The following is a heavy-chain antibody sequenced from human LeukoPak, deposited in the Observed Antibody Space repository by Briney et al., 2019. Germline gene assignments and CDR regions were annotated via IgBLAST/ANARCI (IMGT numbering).Heavy chain of an antibody. CDR1: GGTFSSYA. V-gene: IGHV1-69*13. J-gene: IGHJ4*02. CDR3: ARSPHGVIISPPDY. D-gene: IGHD3-16*02. CDR2: IIPIFGTA. Sequence: SVKVSCKASGGTFSSYAIGWVRQAPGQGLEWMGGIIPIFGTANYAQKFQGRVTITADESTSTAYMELSSLRSEDTAVYYCARSPHGVIISPPDYWGQGTLVTVSS.